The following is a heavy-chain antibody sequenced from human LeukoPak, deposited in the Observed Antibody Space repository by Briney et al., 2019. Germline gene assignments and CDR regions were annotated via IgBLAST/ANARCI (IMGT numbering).Heavy chain of an antibody. CDR1: GYTFTGYY. CDR3: ARALAVADTGWFDP. J-gene: IGHJ5*02. V-gene: IGHV1-2*02. CDR2: INPNSGGT. Sequence: ASVKVSCKASGYTFTGYYMHWVRQAPGQGLEWMGWINPNSGGTNYAQKFQGRVTMTRDTSISTAYMELSRLRSDDTAVYYCARALAVADTGWFDPWGQGTLVTVSS. D-gene: IGHD6-19*01.